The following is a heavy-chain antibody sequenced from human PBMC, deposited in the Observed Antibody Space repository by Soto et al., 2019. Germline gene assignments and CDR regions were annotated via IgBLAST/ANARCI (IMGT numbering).Heavy chain of an antibody. CDR2: IDHSGYT. J-gene: IGHJ5*02. CDR1: GGSFSGYY. Sequence: SETLSLTCAVYGGSFSGYYWNWIRQPPGKGLEWIGEIDHSGYTNYNPSFKARVAISVDTSKNQFSLRLTSVTPADTDVYYGARVRGWFGAWGQGTLVTVSS. V-gene: IGHV4-34*01. CDR3: ARVRGWFGA. D-gene: IGHD3-3*01.